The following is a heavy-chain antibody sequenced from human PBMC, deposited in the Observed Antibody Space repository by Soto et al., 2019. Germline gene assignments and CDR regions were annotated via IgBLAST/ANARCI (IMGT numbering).Heavy chain of an antibody. Sequence: GESLKISCKGSGYSFTSYWIGWVRQMPGKGLEWMGIIYPGDSDTNYSPSFQGHVTISVDKSSSTAYLQWSSLKASDTAMYYCARLTTMIISLNMDVWGQGTTVTVSS. CDR3: ARLTTMIISLNMDV. CDR1: GYSFTSYW. D-gene: IGHD3-22*01. J-gene: IGHJ6*02. V-gene: IGHV5-51*01. CDR2: IYPGDSDT.